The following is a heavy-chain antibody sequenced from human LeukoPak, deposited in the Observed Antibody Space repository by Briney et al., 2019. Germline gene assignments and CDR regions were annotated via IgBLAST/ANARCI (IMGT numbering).Heavy chain of an antibody. CDR2: SSANDGNT. J-gene: IGHJ4*01. CDR3: ASESHVTREDY. CDR1: GYTFTSYG. V-gene: IGHV1-18*01. Sequence: ASVKVSCKASGYTFTSYGISWVRQAPGQGLEWMGGSSANDGNTDYPQKLQGRGTMTTDTSTSTAYMGLRSLRSDYTSWYYCASESHVTREDYWGHGTLVTVSS. D-gene: IGHD3-10*01.